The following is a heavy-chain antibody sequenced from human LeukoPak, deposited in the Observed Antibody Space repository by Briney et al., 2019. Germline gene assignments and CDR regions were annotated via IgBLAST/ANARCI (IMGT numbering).Heavy chain of an antibody. CDR3: ARDVYGDGYNSFDY. D-gene: IGHD5-24*01. CDR1: GFIFSSYS. CDR2: ISSSGSTI. J-gene: IGHJ4*02. V-gene: IGHV3-48*04. Sequence: PGGSLRLSCAASGFIFSSYSMNWVRQAPGKGLEWVSYISSSGSTIYYADSVKGRFTISRDNAKYSLHLQMDSLRAEDTAVYYCARDVYGDGYNSFDYWGLGILVTVSS.